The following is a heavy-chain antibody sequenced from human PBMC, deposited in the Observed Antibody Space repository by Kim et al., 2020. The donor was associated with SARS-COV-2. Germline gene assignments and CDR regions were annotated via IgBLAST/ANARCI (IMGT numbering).Heavy chain of an antibody. CDR3: AREVGTRFKGSNWFDP. J-gene: IGHJ5*02. CDR1: GGSISSGDYY. CDR2: IYYSGST. D-gene: IGHD2-2*01. Sequence: SETLSLTCTVSGGSISSGDYYWSWIRQPPGKGLEWIGYIYYSGSTYYNPSLKSRVTISVDTSKNQFSLKLSSVTAADTAVYYCAREVGTRFKGSNWFDPWGQGTLVTVSS. V-gene: IGHV4-30-4*01.